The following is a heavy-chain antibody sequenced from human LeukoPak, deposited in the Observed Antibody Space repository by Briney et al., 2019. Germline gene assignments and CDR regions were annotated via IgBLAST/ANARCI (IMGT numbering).Heavy chain of an antibody. CDR3: ARGIRGYCSGGSCFNWFDP. Sequence: PSETLSLTCAVYGGSFSGYYWSWIRQPPGKGLERIGEINDSGSTNYNPSLKSRVTISVDTSKNQFSLKLSSVTAADTAVYYCARGIRGYCSGGSCFNWFDPWGQGTLVTVSS. D-gene: IGHD2-15*01. CDR2: INDSGST. CDR1: GGSFSGYY. V-gene: IGHV4-34*01. J-gene: IGHJ5*02.